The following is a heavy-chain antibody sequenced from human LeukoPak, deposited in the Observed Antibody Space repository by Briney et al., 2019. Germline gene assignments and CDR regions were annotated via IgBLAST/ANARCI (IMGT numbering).Heavy chain of an antibody. CDR2: IYSGGST. Sequence: GGSLRLSCAASGFTVSTYYMTWVRQAPGKGLECVSVIYSGGSTYYADSVKGRFTISRDNSKNMLYLQMDTLRAEDTALYYCAKDPGASVSGFHMDVWGKGTTVIVSS. V-gene: IGHV3-53*05. CDR3: AKDPGASVSGFHMDV. D-gene: IGHD2-8*02. CDR1: GFTVSTYY. J-gene: IGHJ6*03.